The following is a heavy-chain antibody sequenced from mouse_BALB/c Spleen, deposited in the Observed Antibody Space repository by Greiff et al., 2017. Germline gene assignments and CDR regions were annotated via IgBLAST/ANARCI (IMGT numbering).Heavy chain of an antibody. CDR3: TRGRTTFFDY. J-gene: IGHJ2*01. CDR2: IYPGNSDT. V-gene: IGHV1-5*01. CDR1: GYSFTSCW. Sequence: VQLQQSGTVLARPGASVKMSCKASGYSFTSCWMHWVKQRPGQGLEWIGAIYPGNSDTSYNQKFKGKAKLTAVTSASTAYMELSSLTNEDSAVYYCTRGRTTFFDYWGQGTTLTVSS. D-gene: IGHD2-12*01.